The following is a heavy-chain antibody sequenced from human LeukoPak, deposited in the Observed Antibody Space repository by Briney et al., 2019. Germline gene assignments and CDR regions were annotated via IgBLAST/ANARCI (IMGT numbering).Heavy chain of an antibody. CDR3: ARGRRGAVAGGRASYYYYYMDV. CDR2: INPNSGGT. J-gene: IGHJ6*03. V-gene: IGHV1-2*02. Sequence: GASVKVSCKASGYTFTGYYMHWVRQAPGQGLEWMGWINPNSGGTNYAQKFQGRVTMTRDTSISTAYMELSRLRSDDTAVYYCARGRRGAVAGGRASYYYYYMDVWGKGTTVTISS. D-gene: IGHD6-19*01. CDR1: GYTFTGYY.